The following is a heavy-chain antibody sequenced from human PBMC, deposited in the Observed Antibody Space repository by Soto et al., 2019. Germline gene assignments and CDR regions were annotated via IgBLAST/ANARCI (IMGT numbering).Heavy chain of an antibody. D-gene: IGHD1-7*01. CDR2: IIPIFGTA. V-gene: IGHV1-69*12. Sequence: QVQLVQSGAEVKKPGSSVKVSCKASGGTFSSYAISWVRQAPGQGLEWMGGIIPIFGTANYAQKFQGRVTIXXDXSXNTAYMELSSLRSEDTAVYYCARGQLELRTHWYFDLWGRGTLVTVSS. J-gene: IGHJ2*01. CDR3: ARGQLELRTHWYFDL. CDR1: GGTFSSYA.